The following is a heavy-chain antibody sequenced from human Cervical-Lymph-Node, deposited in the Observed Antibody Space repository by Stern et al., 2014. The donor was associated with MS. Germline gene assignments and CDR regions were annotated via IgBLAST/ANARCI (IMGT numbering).Heavy chain of an antibody. CDR1: GG. CDR2: VLPPLGLS. D-gene: IGHD3-16*01. J-gene: IGHJ5*02. V-gene: IGHV1-69*09. Sequence: VQLVESGAEVKRPGSSVTVSCKSSGGISWVRQAPGQGLEYMGGVLPPLGLSHYAKTFQGRVTLTAATSTDTGYLEMTGLTSHDTAVYSWAGGGGDNWFHPWGQGTPVTVSS. CDR3: AGGGGDNWFHP.